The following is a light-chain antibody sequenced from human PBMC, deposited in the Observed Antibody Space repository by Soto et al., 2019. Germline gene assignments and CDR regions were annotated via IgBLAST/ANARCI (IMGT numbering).Light chain of an antibody. CDR3: QQYNNWPPIT. V-gene: IGKV3-15*01. J-gene: IGKJ5*01. Sequence: EMLMTQSPATLSVSPGESATLSCRASQSVSGKLAWYQQKPGQAPRLLIYGASTRATGIPARFSGSGSGTEFTLTIRSLQSEDFAVYYCQQYNNWPPITFGQGTRREIK. CDR1: QSVSGK. CDR2: GAS.